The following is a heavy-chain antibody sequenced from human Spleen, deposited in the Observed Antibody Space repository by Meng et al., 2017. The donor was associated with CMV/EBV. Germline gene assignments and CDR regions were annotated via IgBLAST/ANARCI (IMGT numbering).Heavy chain of an antibody. Sequence: ASVKVSCKASGYTFTTYYMHWVRQAPGQGLEWMGIIDPSGGDTTYAQKFQGRVTMTRDTSTSTVYMEVSSLRSEDTAVYYCASYCSDGICHSGYGRDVWGQGTTVTVSS. CDR3: ASYCSDGICHSGYGRDV. D-gene: IGHD2-15*01. V-gene: IGHV1-46*01. CDR2: IDPSGGDT. J-gene: IGHJ6*02. CDR1: GYTFTTYY.